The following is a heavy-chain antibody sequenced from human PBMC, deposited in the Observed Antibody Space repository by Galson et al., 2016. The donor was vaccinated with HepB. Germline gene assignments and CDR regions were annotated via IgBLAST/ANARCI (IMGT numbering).Heavy chain of an antibody. CDR1: GASFSENY. CDR3: SRANVRKNILGANFDL. CDR2: INHRGST. D-gene: IGHD1-26*01. Sequence: LSLTCGVSGASFSENYWSWIRQPPGKGLEWIGEINHRGSTNYNPSLKSRVTISEDRSNNQFSLELRSVTAADTAVYYCSRANVRKNILGANFDLWGRGTLVTVSS. J-gene: IGHJ2*01. V-gene: IGHV4-34*01.